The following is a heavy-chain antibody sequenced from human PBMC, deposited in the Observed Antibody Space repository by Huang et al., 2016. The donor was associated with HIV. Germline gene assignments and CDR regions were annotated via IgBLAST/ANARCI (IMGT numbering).Heavy chain of an antibody. Sequence: EVHLVESGGGLVRPGRSLRFLCAASGFTFRSYWRNWVRQARGRGREWGANRNLDGSERFYVDSVRGRFTISRDNANNSVSLQLNSLKAEDTGVYYCARGFQAKPGDYWGQGTLVTVSS. CDR2: RNLDGSER. J-gene: IGHJ4*02. CDR1: GFTFRSYW. CDR3: ARGFQAKPGDY. V-gene: IGHV3-7*01.